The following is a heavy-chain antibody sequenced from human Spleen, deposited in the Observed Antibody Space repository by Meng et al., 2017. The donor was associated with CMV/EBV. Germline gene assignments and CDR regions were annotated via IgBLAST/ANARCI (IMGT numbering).Heavy chain of an antibody. CDR2: IYRSGGT. V-gene: IGHV4-4*02. D-gene: IGHD2-21*02. Sequence: SNLWTWVGHVPGKGLEWIGEIYRSGGTNDNPSLKSRVTISVDKFKNQFSLKLGSVTAADTAVYYCARIERRRILKYCGSDCSTTDYWGQGTLVTVSS. CDR3: ARIERRRILKYCGSDCSTTDY. J-gene: IGHJ4*02. CDR1: SNL.